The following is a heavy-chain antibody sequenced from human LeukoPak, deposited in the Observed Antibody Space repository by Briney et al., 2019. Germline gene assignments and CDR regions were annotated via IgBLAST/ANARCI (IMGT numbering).Heavy chain of an antibody. CDR3: ARGRGGSRLFLLGPFDY. V-gene: IGHV1-2*02. D-gene: IGHD1-26*01. CDR1: GYTFTGYY. Sequence: ASVKVSCKASGYTFTGYYMHWVRQAPGQGLEWMGWINPNSGGTNYAQKFQGRVTMTRDTSISTAYMELSRLRSDDTAVYYCARGRGGSRLFLLGPFDYWGQGTLVTVSS. CDR2: INPNSGGT. J-gene: IGHJ4*02.